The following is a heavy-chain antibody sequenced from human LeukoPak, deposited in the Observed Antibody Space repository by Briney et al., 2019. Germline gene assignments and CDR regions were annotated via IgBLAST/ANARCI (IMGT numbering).Heavy chain of an antibody. Sequence: SETLSLTCTVSGGSISSYYWSWIGQPPGKGLEWIGYIYYSGSTNYNPSLKSRVTISVDTSKNQFSLKLSSVTAADTAVYYCARDFMVRGDPPYNWFDPWGQGTLVTVSS. V-gene: IGHV4-59*13. CDR2: IYYSGST. CDR3: ARDFMVRGDPPYNWFDP. CDR1: GGSISSYY. J-gene: IGHJ5*02. D-gene: IGHD3-10*01.